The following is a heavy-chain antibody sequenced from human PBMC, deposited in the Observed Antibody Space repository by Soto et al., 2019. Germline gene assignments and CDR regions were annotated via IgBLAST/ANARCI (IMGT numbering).Heavy chain of an antibody. V-gene: IGHV1-3*01. J-gene: IGHJ1*01. CDR1: GYIFTNYA. Sequence: ASVKVSCKASGYIFTNYAMHWVRQAPGQRLEWMGWINAGTANTKYSQNFQGRVTITRDTSASTAYMELSSLRSEDTAVYYCAASPHCTNGDCSHAEYFQHWGQGTLVTVSS. CDR2: INAGTANT. D-gene: IGHD2-8*01. CDR3: AASPHCTNGDCSHAEYFQH.